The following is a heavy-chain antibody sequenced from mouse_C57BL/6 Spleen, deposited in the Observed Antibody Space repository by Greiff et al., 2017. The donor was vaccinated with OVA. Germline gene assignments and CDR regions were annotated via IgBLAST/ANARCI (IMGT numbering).Heavy chain of an antibody. Sequence: QVQLQQAGAELVRPGTSVKVSCKASGYAFTKYLIEWVKQRPGQGLEWIGVINPGGGGTNYNEKFKGKATLTADKSSSTAYMQLSTPTSDDAAVFFCASVYDYDFGFDYWGQGTTLTVSS. D-gene: IGHD2-4*01. V-gene: IGHV1-54*01. CDR2: INPGGGGT. CDR1: GYAFTKYL. CDR3: ASVYDYDFGFDY. J-gene: IGHJ2*01.